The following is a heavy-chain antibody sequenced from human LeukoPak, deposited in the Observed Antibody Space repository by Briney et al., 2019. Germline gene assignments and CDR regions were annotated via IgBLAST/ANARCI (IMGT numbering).Heavy chain of an antibody. CDR2: TYYRSKWYN. J-gene: IGHJ3*02. D-gene: IGHD5-24*01. CDR1: GDSVSSNSAA. V-gene: IGHV6-1*01. Sequence: SQTLSLTCAISGDSVSSNSAAWNWIRQSPSRGLEWLGRTYYRSKWYNDYAVSMKSRITINPDTSRSQFSLQLNSVTPGDTAVYYCARDRDGWDAFDIWGQGTMVTVSS. CDR3: ARDRDGWDAFDI.